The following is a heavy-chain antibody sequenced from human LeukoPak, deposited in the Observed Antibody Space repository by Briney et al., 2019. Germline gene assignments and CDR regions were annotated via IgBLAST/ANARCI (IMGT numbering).Heavy chain of an antibody. CDR1: GFTFGSYN. V-gene: IGHV3-48*04. CDR2: ISSSSSTI. Sequence: GGSLRLSCAASGFTFGSYNMNWVRQAPGQGLEWVSYISSSSSTIYYADSVKGRFTISRDNAKNSVYLQMNSLRAEDTAVYFCARDGFRSDFWSAYSPGYFDSWGQGTLVTVSS. CDR3: ARDGFRSDFWSAYSPGYFDS. D-gene: IGHD3-3*01. J-gene: IGHJ4*02.